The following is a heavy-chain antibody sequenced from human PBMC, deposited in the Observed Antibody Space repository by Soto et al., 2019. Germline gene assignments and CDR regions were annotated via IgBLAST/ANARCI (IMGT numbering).Heavy chain of an antibody. CDR2: ISYDGSNK. J-gene: IGHJ4*02. CDR3: AKDPWVWFGELLPYQDRCH. V-gene: IGHV3-30*18. CDR1: GFTFSSYG. Sequence: QVQLVESGGGVVQPGRSLRLSCAASGFTFSSYGMHWVRQAPGKGLEWVEVISYDGSNKDYADSVKGRFTISRDNSKNTLYLQMNSLRAEDTAVYYCAKDPWVWFGELLPYQDRCHWGQGTLVTVSS. D-gene: IGHD3-10*01.